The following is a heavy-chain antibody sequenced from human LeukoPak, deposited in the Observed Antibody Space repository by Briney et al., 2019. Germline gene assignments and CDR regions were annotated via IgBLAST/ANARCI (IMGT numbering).Heavy chain of an antibody. J-gene: IGHJ5*02. CDR3: ARQVVVPAAISWFDP. CDR1: GGSISRYY. D-gene: IGHD2-2*01. CDR2: IYYSGST. V-gene: IGHV4-59*08. Sequence: SETLSLTCTISGGSISRYYWSWIREPPGKGLEWIRYIYYSGSTNYNPSLKSRVTISVDTSKNQFSLKLSSVTAADTAVYYCARQVVVPAAISWFDPWGQGTLVTVCS.